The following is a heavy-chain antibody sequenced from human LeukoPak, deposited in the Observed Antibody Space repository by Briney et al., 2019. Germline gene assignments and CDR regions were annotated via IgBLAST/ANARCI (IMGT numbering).Heavy chain of an antibody. CDR1: GFTFSSYA. J-gene: IGHJ6*03. Sequence: GGSLRLSCAASGFTFSSYAMSWVRQAPGKGLEWVSAISGSGGSTYYADSVKGRFTISRDNSKNTLYLQMNSLRAEDTAVYYCAKEGYTNGWLDYYYMDVWGKGTTVTVSS. CDR2: ISGSGGST. V-gene: IGHV3-23*01. CDR3: AKEGYTNGWLDYYYMDV. D-gene: IGHD6-19*01.